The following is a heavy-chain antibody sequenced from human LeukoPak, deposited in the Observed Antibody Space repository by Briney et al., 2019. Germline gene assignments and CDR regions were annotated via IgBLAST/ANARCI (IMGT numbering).Heavy chain of an antibody. CDR1: GGSISSSSYY. D-gene: IGHD2-21*02. Sequence: SETLSLTCTVSGGSISSSSYYWGWIRQPPGKGLEWIGSIYYSGSTYYNPSLKSRVTISVDTSKNQFSLKLSSVTAADTAVYYCARAREGNDFPFDYWGQGTLVTVSS. V-gene: IGHV4-39*01. CDR3: ARAREGNDFPFDY. CDR2: IYYSGST. J-gene: IGHJ4*02.